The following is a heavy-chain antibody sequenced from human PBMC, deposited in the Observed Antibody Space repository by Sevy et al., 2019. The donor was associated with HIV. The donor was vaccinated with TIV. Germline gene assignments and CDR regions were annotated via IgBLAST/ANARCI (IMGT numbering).Heavy chain of an antibody. Sequence: ASVKVSCKASGGTFNSYIVSWVRQAPGQGLERMGEITPILGTTQYAQKFKGRVTISADESTNTIYMELSSLKSEDTAVYYCARWSISIDYWGQGTLVTVSS. J-gene: IGHJ4*02. CDR2: ITPILGTT. CDR3: ARWSISIDY. V-gene: IGHV1-69*13. CDR1: GGTFNSYI. D-gene: IGHD3-3*02.